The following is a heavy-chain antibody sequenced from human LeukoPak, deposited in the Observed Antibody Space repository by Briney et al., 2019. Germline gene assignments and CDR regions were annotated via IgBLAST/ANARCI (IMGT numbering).Heavy chain of an antibody. Sequence: ASVKVSCKASGGTFSSYAISWVRQAPGQGLEWMGGINPIFSTADYAQKFQGRVTITADESTSTAYMELSSLRSEDTAVYYCAGGHYVAVTADWFDPWGQGTLVTVSS. CDR2: INPIFSTA. CDR3: AGGHYVAVTADWFDP. D-gene: IGHD2-21*02. J-gene: IGHJ5*02. V-gene: IGHV1-69*13. CDR1: GGTFSSYA.